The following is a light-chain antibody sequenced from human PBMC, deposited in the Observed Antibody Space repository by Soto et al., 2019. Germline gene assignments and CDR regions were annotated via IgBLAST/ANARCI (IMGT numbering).Light chain of an antibody. J-gene: IGKJ2*01. CDR3: QQYGASPPYT. V-gene: IGKV3-20*01. Sequence: LVLTQSPGTLSLSPGEITTLSCRASRGISSSYLAWYQQKPGQAPRLLIYAASTRATGIPDRFRGSGSATDFTLTISRLEPEDSAVYYCQQYGASPPYTFGQGTKLEIK. CDR2: AAS. CDR1: RGISSSY.